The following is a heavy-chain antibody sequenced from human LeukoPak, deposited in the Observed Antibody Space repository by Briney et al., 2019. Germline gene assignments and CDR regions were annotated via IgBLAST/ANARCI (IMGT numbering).Heavy chain of an antibody. V-gene: IGHV3-23*01. D-gene: IGHD5-24*01. J-gene: IGHJ4*02. CDR3: AKGTYRDGYNYGHFDY. Sequence: GGSLRLSCAASGFTFSSYAMSWVRQAPGKGLGWVSAISGSGGSTYYADSVKGRFTISRDNSKNTLYLQMNSLRAEDTAVYYCAKGTYRDGYNYGHFDYWGQGTLVTVSS. CDR1: GFTFSSYA. CDR2: ISGSGGST.